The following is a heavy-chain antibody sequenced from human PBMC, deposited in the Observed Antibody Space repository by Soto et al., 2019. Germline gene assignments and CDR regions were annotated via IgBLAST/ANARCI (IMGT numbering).Heavy chain of an antibody. CDR2: IYSGGST. CDR1: GFTVSNNY. D-gene: IGHD5-12*01. Sequence: EVQLVESGGGLVQPGGSLRLSCAASGFTVSNNYMSWVRQAPVKGLEWVSVIYSGGSTYYADSVKGRFTISRDNSKNTLYLQMNSLRAADTAVYYCAGGGRGGYLYRFDPWGQGTLVTVSS. V-gene: IGHV3-66*01. J-gene: IGHJ5*02. CDR3: AGGGRGGYLYRFDP.